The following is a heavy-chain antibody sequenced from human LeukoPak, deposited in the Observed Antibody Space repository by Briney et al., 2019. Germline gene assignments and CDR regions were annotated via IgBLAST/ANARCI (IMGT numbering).Heavy chain of an antibody. CDR1: GGAISSSSYY. D-gene: IGHD2-15*01. CDR3: ARLKCSGGTCYSGLGHFDY. V-gene: IGHV4-39*01. Sequence: KPSETLSLTCAVSGGAISSSSYYWGWIRQPPGKGLEWIGSIYYSGSTYYNPSLKSRVTISVDTSKNQFSLKLSSVTAADTAVYYCARLKCSGGTCYSGLGHFDYWGQGSLVTVSS. J-gene: IGHJ4*02. CDR2: IYYSGST.